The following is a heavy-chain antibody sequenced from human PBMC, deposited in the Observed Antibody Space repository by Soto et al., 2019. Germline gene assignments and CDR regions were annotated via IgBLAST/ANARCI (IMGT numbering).Heavy chain of an antibody. Sequence: KPSETLSLTCTVSGGSISSSSYYWGWIRQPPGKGLEWIGSIYYSGSTYYNPSLKSRVTISVDTSKNQLSLKLSSVTAADTAVYYCARQWDGSGSYYLGYYYYGMDVWGQGTTVTVSS. CDR3: ARQWDGSGSYYLGYYYYGMDV. CDR2: IYYSGST. D-gene: IGHD3-10*01. V-gene: IGHV4-39*01. CDR1: GGSISSSSYY. J-gene: IGHJ6*02.